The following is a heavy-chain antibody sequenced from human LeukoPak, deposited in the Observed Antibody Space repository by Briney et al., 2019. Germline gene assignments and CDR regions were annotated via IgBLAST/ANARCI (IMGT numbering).Heavy chain of an antibody. V-gene: IGHV3-23*01. CDR3: ARKEIYFWSLDY. CDR2: IDGSGGRP. J-gene: IGHJ4*02. CDR1: GFTFSSYA. Sequence: PGGSLRLSCAASGFTFSSYAMHWVRQAPGKGLEWVSGIDGSGGRPPSADSVKGRFTISRDNAKNSLYLQMNSLRAEDTAVYYCARKEIYFWSLDYWGQGTLVTVSS. D-gene: IGHD3-3*01.